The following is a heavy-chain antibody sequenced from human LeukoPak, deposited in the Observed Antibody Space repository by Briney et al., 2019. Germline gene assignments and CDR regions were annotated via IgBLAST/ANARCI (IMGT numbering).Heavy chain of an antibody. D-gene: IGHD4-17*01. CDR2: IYSSGST. Sequence: SETLSLTCTVSGGSISSYYWSWIRQPPGKGLEWIGYIYSSGSTNYNPSLHSRVTISVETSKNQFSLKLTSVTAADTAVYYCASTTTTYYSYFYYYMGVWGKGTTVTVSS. J-gene: IGHJ6*03. CDR3: ASTTTTYYSYFYYYMGV. V-gene: IGHV4-4*09. CDR1: GGSISSYY.